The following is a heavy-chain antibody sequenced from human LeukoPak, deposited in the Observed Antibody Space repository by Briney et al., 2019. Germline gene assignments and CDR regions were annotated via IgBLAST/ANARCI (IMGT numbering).Heavy chain of an antibody. D-gene: IGHD3-16*02. CDR1: GASISSYY. V-gene: IGHV4-59*01. J-gene: IGHJ4*02. CDR3: ARAGYDYVWGSYRPTHYYFDY. Sequence: PSQSLSPTRTLSGASISSYYCSWIRHPPGKWLEWIGYIYYRGSPNYNPSLKSRVTISVDTSKNQFSLKLSSVTAADAAVYYCARAGYDYVWGSYRPTHYYFDYWGQGTLVTVSS. CDR2: IYYRGSP.